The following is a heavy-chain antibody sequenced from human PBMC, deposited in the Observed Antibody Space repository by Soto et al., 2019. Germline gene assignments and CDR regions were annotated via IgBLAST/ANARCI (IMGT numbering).Heavy chain of an antibody. V-gene: IGHV4-30-4*01. D-gene: IGHD5-18*01. CDR3: ATESGSTYGYFDH. CDR2: ISNSGST. J-gene: IGHJ4*02. Sequence: SGTLSLTCTVSGTSVTSDEDYWTWIRQSPGKGLEWIGYISNSGSTGYNPSLKTRLSMSVDRSKNQFTLRLTSVTAADTAVYFCATESGSTYGYFDHWGQGTQVTVSS. CDR1: GTSVTSDEDY.